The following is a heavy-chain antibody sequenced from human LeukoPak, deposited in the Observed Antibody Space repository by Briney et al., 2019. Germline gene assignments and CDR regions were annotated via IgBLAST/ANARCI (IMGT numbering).Heavy chain of an antibody. CDR3: AKDSRRTSGWYYFDY. J-gene: IGHJ4*02. CDR1: GFTFSTYA. CDR2: ISDSGTRT. D-gene: IGHD6-19*01. V-gene: IGHV3-23*01. Sequence: TGGSLRLPCAAPGFTFSTYAMGWFRQPPGKGLEWVSPISDSGTRTYFADSVKGRFTISRDNFKNTLHLHMNSLRAEDTAVYYCAKDSRRTSGWYYFDYWGQGTLVTVSS.